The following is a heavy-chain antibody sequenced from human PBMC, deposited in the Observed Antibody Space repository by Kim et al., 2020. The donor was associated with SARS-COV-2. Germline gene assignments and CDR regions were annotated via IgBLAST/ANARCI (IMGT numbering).Heavy chain of an antibody. D-gene: IGHD3-22*01. V-gene: IGHV1-18*01. J-gene: IGHJ3*02. CDR3: ARGGYYPDAFDI. Sequence: NYAQKLQGRVTMTTDTSTSTAYMELRSLRSDDTAVYYCARGGYYPDAFDIWGQGTMVTVSS.